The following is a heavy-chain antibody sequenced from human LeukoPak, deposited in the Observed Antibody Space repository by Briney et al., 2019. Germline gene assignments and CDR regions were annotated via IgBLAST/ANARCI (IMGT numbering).Heavy chain of an antibody. CDR3: ARRGANWFDP. V-gene: IGHV1-69*05. Sequence: GASVKVSCKASGCTFTSYDINWVRQAPGQGLEWMGGIIPIFGTANYAQKFQGRVTITTDESTSTAYMELSSLRSEDTAVYYCARRGANWFDPWGQGTLVTVSS. CDR2: IIPIFGTA. D-gene: IGHD3-10*01. J-gene: IGHJ5*02. CDR1: GCTFTSYD.